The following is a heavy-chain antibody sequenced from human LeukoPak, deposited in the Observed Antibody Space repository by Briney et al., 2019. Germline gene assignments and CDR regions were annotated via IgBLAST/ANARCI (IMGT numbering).Heavy chain of an antibody. CDR2: IYHSGST. CDR1: GGSISSGNYS. CDR3: AREGGISGWNWFDP. J-gene: IGHJ5*02. V-gene: IGHV4-30-2*01. Sequence: SRTLSLTCTVSGGSISSGNYSWSWIRQPPGKALEWIGYIYHSGSTYYNPSLNSRATISVDRSKNHFSLKLSSVTAADTAVYYCAREGGISGWNWFDPWGQGTLVTVSS. D-gene: IGHD6-19*01.